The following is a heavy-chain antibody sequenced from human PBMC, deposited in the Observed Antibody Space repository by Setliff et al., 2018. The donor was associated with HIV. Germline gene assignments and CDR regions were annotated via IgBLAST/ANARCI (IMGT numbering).Heavy chain of an antibody. CDR2: IRQDGSEI. V-gene: IGHV3-7*03. CDR1: GFTFSTYA. CDR3: ANLWEVGA. D-gene: IGHD1-26*01. Sequence: GGSLRLSCAASGFTFSTYAMSWVRQAPGKGLEWVATIRQDGSEIYYMDSVKGRFTISRDNARTSLYLEMSSLRAEDTAVYLCANLWEVGAWGQGTLVTVSS. J-gene: IGHJ5*02.